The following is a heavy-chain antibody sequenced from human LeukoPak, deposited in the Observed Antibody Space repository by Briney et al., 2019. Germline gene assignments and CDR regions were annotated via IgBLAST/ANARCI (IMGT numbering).Heavy chain of an antibody. CDR3: AKDPQGD. CDR1: GFTFSNYA. J-gene: IGHJ4*02. CDR2: IDSGGGT. Sequence: GGSLRLSCAASGFTFSNYAMSWVRQAPGKGLGWVSAIDSGGGTYYADSVKGRFTISRDNSKNTLYLQMNSLRAEDTAVYYCAKDPQGDWGQGTLVTVSS. V-gene: IGHV3-23*01. D-gene: IGHD3-16*01.